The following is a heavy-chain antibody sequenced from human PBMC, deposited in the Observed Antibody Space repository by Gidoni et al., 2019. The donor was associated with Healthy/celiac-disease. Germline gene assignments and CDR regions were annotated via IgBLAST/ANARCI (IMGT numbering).Heavy chain of an antibody. D-gene: IGHD2-15*01. CDR1: GFTFSSYS. CDR3: ARDLGYCSGGSCYGNWFDP. V-gene: IGHV3-21*01. J-gene: IGHJ5*02. CDR2: ISSSSSYI. Sequence: EVQLVESGGGLVKPGGSLRLSCAASGFTFSSYSMNWVRQAHGKGLEWVSSISSSSSYISYADSVKGRFTISRDNAKNSLYLQMNSLRAEDTAVYYCARDLGYCSGGSCYGNWFDPWGQGTLVTVSS.